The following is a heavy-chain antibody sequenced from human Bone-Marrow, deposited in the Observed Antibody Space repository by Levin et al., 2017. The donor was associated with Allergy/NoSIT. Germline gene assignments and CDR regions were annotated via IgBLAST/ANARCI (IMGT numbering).Heavy chain of an antibody. Sequence: PGGSLRLSCAASGFIFSDYGFHWVRQAPGKGLEWVAFISFDGSQKYYAEDMKGRFTVSKDNSDNTLYLQMDSLRADDSALYYCAKDIIQKYIYGNYYYYGMDVWGQGTTVTVSS. J-gene: IGHJ6*02. D-gene: IGHD5-18*01. CDR1: GFIFSDYG. CDR2: ISFDGSQK. CDR3: AKDIIQKYIYGNYYYYGMDV. V-gene: IGHV3-30*18.